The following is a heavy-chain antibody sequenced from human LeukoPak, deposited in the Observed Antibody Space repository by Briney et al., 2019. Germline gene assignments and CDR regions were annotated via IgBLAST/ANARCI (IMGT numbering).Heavy chain of an antibody. CDR1: GFTFSSYW. J-gene: IGHJ4*02. CDR2: IKQDGSEK. V-gene: IGHV3-7*01. CDR3: ARDRPPAIVGAPGDY. D-gene: IGHD1-26*01. Sequence: GGSLRLSCAASGFTFSSYWMSWVCQAPGKGLEWVANIKQDGSEKYYVDSVKGRFTISRDNAKNSLYLQMNSLRAEDTAVYYCARDRPPAIVGAPGDYWGQGTLVTVSS.